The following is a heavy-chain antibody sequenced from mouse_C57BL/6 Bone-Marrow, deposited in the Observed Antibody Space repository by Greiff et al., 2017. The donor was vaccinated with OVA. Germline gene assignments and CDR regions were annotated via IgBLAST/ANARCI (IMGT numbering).Heavy chain of an antibody. CDR1: GFTFSDYY. CDR2: INYDGSST. J-gene: IGHJ2*01. Sequence: EVMLVESEGGLVQPGSSMKLSCTASGFTFSDYYMAWVRQVPEKGLEWVANINYDGSSTYYLDSLKSRFIISRDKAKNILYLQMSSLKSEDTATYYCARDQGYLDYWGQGTTLTVSS. CDR3: ARDQGYLDY. D-gene: IGHD3-2*02. V-gene: IGHV5-16*01.